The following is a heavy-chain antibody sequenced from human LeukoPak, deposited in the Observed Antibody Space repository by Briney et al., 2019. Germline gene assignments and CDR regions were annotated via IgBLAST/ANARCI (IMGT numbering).Heavy chain of an antibody. Sequence: KSSETLSLTCTVSGGSISSYYWSWIRQPPGKGLEWIGFIYYSGSTNYNPSLKSRVTISVDTSKYQFSLKLSSVTAADTAVYYCARGPYCSGGSCLPDFDYWGQGTLVTVSS. J-gene: IGHJ4*02. CDR3: ARGPYCSGGSCLPDFDY. V-gene: IGHV4-59*01. CDR1: GGSISSYY. D-gene: IGHD2-15*01. CDR2: IYYSGST.